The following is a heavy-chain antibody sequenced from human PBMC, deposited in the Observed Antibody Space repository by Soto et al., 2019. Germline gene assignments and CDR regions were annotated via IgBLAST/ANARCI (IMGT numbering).Heavy chain of an antibody. Sequence: SVKVSGKASGGTFSSYAISWVRQAPGQGLEWMGGIIPIFGTANYAQKFQGRVTITADESTSTAYMELSSLRSEDTAVYYCASDGGDYTLNYGMDVWGQGTTVTVSS. CDR3: ASDGGDYTLNYGMDV. J-gene: IGHJ6*02. V-gene: IGHV1-69*13. CDR2: IIPIFGTA. CDR1: GGTFSSYA. D-gene: IGHD1-26*01.